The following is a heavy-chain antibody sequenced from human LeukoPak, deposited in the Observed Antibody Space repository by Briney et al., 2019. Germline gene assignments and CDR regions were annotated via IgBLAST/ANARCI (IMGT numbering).Heavy chain of an antibody. CDR2: IIPIFGTA. J-gene: IGHJ4*02. Sequence: SVKVSCRASGGTFSSYAISWVRQAPGQGLEWMGGIIPIFGTANYAQKFQGRVTITADESTSTAYMELSSLRSEDTAVYYCARAADNWNSFDYWGQGTLVTVSS. V-gene: IGHV1-69*13. D-gene: IGHD1/OR15-1a*01. CDR3: ARAADNWNSFDY. CDR1: GGTFSSYA.